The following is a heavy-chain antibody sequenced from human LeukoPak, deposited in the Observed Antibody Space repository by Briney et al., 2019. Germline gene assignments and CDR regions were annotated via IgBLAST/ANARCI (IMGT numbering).Heavy chain of an antibody. D-gene: IGHD3-10*01. CDR1: GGSFSGYY. J-gene: IGHJ5*02. V-gene: IGHV4-34*01. Sequence: SETLSLTCAVYGGSFSGYYWSWIRQPPGKGLEWIGEINHSGSTNYNPSLKSRVTISVDTSKNQFSLKLSSVTAADTAVYYCARLRITMVRGVKKGWFDPWGQGTLVTVSS. CDR2: INHSGST. CDR3: ARLRITMVRGVKKGWFDP.